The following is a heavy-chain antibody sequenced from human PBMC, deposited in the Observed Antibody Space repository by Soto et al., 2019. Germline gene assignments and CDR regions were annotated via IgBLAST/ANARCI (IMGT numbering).Heavy chain of an antibody. Sequence: VQLVQSGAEVKKPGASVRVSCKASGYTFTAYVMHWVRQAPGKGLEWLSSITSTGSYIYYADSVKGRFTISRDNAGSSLFLQMNSLRAEDTAMYYCARDPPYSSSWSYFDYWGQGTLVTVSS. CDR1: GYTFTAYV. V-gene: IGHV3-21*01. J-gene: IGHJ4*02. CDR2: ITSTGSYI. CDR3: ARDPPYSSSWSYFDY. D-gene: IGHD6-13*01.